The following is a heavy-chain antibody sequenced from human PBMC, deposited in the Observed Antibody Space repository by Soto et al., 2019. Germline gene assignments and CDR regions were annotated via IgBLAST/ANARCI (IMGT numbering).Heavy chain of an antibody. V-gene: IGHV3-30-3*01. D-gene: IGHD6-19*01. Sequence: QVQLVGSGGGVVQSGRSLRISCAASGFTFSSYAMHWVRQAPGKGLEWVAFISYDGSNKFYADSVKGRFSVSRDNSKNTLSLQLNCLGAEFTAVYYCATRGGDSSGYSYFHYWGQGTLVTVSS. CDR1: GFTFSSYA. CDR3: ATRGGDSSGYSYFHY. CDR2: ISYDGSNK. J-gene: IGHJ4*02.